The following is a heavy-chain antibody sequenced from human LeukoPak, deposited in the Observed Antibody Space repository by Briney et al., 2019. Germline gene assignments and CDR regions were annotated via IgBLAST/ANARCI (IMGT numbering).Heavy chain of an antibody. D-gene: IGHD6-13*01. V-gene: IGHV3-74*01. J-gene: IGHJ4*02. CDR2: INNDGRTT. Sequence: HAGGSLRLSCEASGFTFSNYWMQWVRQTPGKGLVWVSRINNDGRTTWYADAVEGRFTVSRDNAKGTLYLQMNSLRADDMGVYYCARSATAAADYWGQGTLVTVSS. CDR1: GFTFSNYW. CDR3: ARSATAAADY.